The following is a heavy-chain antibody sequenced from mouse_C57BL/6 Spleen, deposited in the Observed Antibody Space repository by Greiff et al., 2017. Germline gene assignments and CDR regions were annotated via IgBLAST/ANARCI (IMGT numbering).Heavy chain of an antibody. Sequence: QVQLQQSGAELVRPGASVKLSCKASGYTFTDYYINWVKQRPGQGLEWIARIYPGSGNTYYNEKFKGKATLTADKSSSTAYMQLSSLTAEDSAVYFCARSGSHFDYWGQGTTLTVSS. CDR3: ARSGSHFDY. J-gene: IGHJ2*01. CDR2: IYPGSGNT. D-gene: IGHD6-1*01. V-gene: IGHV1-76*01. CDR1: GYTFTDYY.